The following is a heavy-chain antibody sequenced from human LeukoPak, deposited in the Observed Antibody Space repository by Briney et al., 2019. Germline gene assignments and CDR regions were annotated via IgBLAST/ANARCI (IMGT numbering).Heavy chain of an antibody. D-gene: IGHD3-22*01. CDR2: IYFSGST. CDR1: GDSISPSSYY. V-gene: IGHV4-39*01. J-gene: IGHJ1*01. CDR3: AASSYDSSGPHGS. Sequence: SETLSLTCTVSGDSISPSSYYWGWIRQPPGKGLDWIGSIYFSGSTYYNPSLKSQVTISMDTSKNQFSLKLSSVTAAHTAFYYCAASSYDSSGPHGSWGQGILVTVSS.